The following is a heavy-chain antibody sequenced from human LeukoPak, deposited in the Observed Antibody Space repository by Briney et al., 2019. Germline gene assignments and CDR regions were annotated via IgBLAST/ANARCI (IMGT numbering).Heavy chain of an antibody. CDR2: ICSGGST. Sequence: GGSLRLSCAASGFTVSSNYMSWVRQAPGKGLEWVSVICSGGSTYYADSVKGRFTISRDNSKNTLYLQMNSLRAEDTAVYYCATDHQARISYGMDVWGQGTTVTVSS. J-gene: IGHJ6*02. CDR3: ATDHQARISYGMDV. D-gene: IGHD2-15*01. CDR1: GFTVSSNY. V-gene: IGHV3-53*01.